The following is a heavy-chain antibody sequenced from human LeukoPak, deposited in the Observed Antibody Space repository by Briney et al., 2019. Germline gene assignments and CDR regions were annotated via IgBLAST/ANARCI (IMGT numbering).Heavy chain of an antibody. J-gene: IGHJ4*02. CDR2: ISHSGDRP. D-gene: IGHD6-25*01. CDR3: AKNSGYSWQYFFDY. V-gene: IGHV3-23*01. CDR1: GFSFSSYG. Sequence: PGGSLRLSCAASGFSFSSYGMSWVRQAPGKGLEWVSGISHSGDRPYYADSVKGRFTISRDNSKNTLYLQMNSLRAEDAAVYFCAKNSGYSWQYFFDYWGQGTLVTVSS.